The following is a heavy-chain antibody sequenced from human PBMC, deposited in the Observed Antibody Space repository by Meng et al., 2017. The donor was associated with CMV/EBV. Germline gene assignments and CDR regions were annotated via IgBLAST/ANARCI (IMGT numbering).Heavy chain of an antibody. D-gene: IGHD1-26*01. CDR2: ISSSSSYI. J-gene: IGHJ4*02. CDR1: GFTFSSYS. V-gene: IGHV3-21*01. Sequence: GGSLRLSCAASGFTFSSYSMNWVRQAPGKGLEWVSSISSSSSYIYYVDSVKGRFTISRDNAKNSLYLQMNSLRAEDTAVYYCARAPPWDEFDYWGQGTLVTVSS. CDR3: ARAPPWDEFDY.